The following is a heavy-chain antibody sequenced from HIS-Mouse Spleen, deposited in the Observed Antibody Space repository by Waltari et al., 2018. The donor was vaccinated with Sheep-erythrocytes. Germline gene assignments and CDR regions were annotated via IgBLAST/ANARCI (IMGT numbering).Heavy chain of an antibody. V-gene: IGHV3-30*18. CDR3: AKGDAMVYDAFDI. CDR2: IAYDGSNK. D-gene: IGHD2-8*01. Sequence: VVQPGRSLRLPCPASGFPFSRFCMHWVRQAPGKGLEWVAVIAYDGSNKYYADSVKGRFTISRDNSKNTLYLQMNSLRAEDTAVYYCAKGDAMVYDAFDIWGQGTMVTVSS. CDR1: GFPFSRFC. J-gene: IGHJ3*02.